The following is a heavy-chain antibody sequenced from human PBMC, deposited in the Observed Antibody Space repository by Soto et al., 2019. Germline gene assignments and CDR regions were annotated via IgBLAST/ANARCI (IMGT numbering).Heavy chain of an antibody. V-gene: IGHV1-2*04. CDR2: INPNSGGT. Sequence: GASVKVSCKASGYTFTGYYMHWVRQAPGQGLEWMGWINPNSGGTNYAQKFQGWVTMTRDTSISTAYMELSRLRSDDTAVYYCARGLRPVVPAALDDGGDDAFDIWGQGTMVTVSS. CDR3: ARGLRPVVPAALDDGGDDAFDI. D-gene: IGHD2-2*01. CDR1: GYTFTGYY. J-gene: IGHJ3*02.